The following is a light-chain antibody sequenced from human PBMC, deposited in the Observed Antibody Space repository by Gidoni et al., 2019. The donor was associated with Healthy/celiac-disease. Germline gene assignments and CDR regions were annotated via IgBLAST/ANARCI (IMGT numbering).Light chain of an antibody. J-gene: IGLJ2*01. CDR3: YSAADNNLDGV. Sequence: SYELTPPSSVTVSPGQTARITCSGDVLAKKYARWFQQKPGQAPVLVIYKDSERPSGIPERFSGSSSGTTVTLTISGAQVEDEADYYCYSAADNNLDGVFGGGTKLTVL. CDR2: KDS. CDR1: VLAKKY. V-gene: IGLV3-27*01.